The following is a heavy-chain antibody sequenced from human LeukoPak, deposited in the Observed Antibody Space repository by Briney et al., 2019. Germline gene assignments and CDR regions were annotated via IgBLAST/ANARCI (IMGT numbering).Heavy chain of an antibody. D-gene: IGHD3-22*01. Sequence: GESLKISCKGSGHSFTSYWIGWVRQMPGKGLEWMGIIYPGDSDTRYSPSFQGQVTISADKSISTAYLQWSSLKASDTAMYYCARTRYYYDSSGPAAWFDPWGQGTLVTVSS. CDR2: IYPGDSDT. V-gene: IGHV5-51*01. CDR1: GHSFTSYW. J-gene: IGHJ5*02. CDR3: ARTRYYYDSSGPAAWFDP.